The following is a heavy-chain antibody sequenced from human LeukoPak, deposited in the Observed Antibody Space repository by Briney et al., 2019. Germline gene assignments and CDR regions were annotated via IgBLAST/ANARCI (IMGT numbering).Heavy chain of an antibody. CDR3: ARDKEWYYYDSSGYYPFDY. J-gene: IGHJ4*02. D-gene: IGHD3-22*01. CDR2: ISPNNGDT. Sequence: ASVKVSCKASGYTFSNYGITWVRQAPGQGLEWMGWISPNNGDTNYAQKFQGRVIMTTDASTSTAYMEVRTLRSDDTAVYYCARDKEWYYYDSSGYYPFDYWGQGTLVTVSS. CDR1: GYTFSNYG. V-gene: IGHV1-18*01.